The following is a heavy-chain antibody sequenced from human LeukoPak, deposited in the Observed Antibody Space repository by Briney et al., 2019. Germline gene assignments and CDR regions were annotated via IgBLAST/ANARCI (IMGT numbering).Heavy chain of an antibody. CDR2: IIPILGIA. CDR3: ARDQWLRGVDWFDP. J-gene: IGHJ5*02. CDR1: GGTFSSYT. Sequence: GASVKVSCKASGGTFSSYTISWVRQAPGQGLEWMGRIIPILGIANYAQKFQGRVTITADKSTSTAYMGLSSLRSEDTAVYYCARDQWLRGVDWFDPWGQGTLVTVSS. D-gene: IGHD5-12*01. V-gene: IGHV1-69*04.